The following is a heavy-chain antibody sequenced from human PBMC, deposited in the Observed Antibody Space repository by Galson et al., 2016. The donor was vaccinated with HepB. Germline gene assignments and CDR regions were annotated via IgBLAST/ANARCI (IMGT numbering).Heavy chain of an antibody. J-gene: IGHJ4*01. Sequence: TLSLTCAVSGASITGGPYSWSWIRQAPGKGLEWIGNIYDSESTYYSPSLRGRVTISVDRSKPRIALNLSPVTAAATAVYFGAKAPRLTRYVEFCGHGIWGTVSS. D-gene: IGHD5-12*01. V-gene: IGHV4-30-2*01. CDR1: GASITGGPYS. CDR3: AKAPRLTRYVEF. CDR2: IYDSEST.